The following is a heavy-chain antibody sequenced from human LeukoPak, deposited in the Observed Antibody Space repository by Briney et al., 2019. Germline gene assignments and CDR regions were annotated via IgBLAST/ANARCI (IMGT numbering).Heavy chain of an antibody. CDR2: ISGSGGST. D-gene: IGHD3-22*01. CDR1: GFIFSSYG. Sequence: GGSLRLSCVASGFIFSSYGMSWVRQAPGKRLEWVSAISGSGGSTYYADSVKGRFTISRDNARNSLYLQMNSLRAEDTAVYYCARAHHRRYYDDQARDTFDIWGQGTMVTVSS. CDR3: ARAHHRRYYDDQARDTFDI. V-gene: IGHV3-23*01. J-gene: IGHJ3*02.